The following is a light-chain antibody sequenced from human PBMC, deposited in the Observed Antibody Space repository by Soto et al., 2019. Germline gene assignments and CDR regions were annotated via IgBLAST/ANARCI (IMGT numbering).Light chain of an antibody. CDR2: GNS. CDR3: QSYDSSFDVV. Sequence: QSVLTQPPSVSGDPGQRVTISCTGSSSNIGAGYDVHWYQQLPGTAPKLLIYGNSNRPSGVPDRFSGSKPGTSASLAITGLQAEDEADYYCQSYDSSFDVVFGGGTKLTVL. CDR1: SSNIGAGYD. J-gene: IGLJ2*01. V-gene: IGLV1-40*01.